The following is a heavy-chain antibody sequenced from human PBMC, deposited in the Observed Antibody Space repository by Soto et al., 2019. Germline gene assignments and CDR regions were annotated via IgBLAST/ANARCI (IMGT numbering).Heavy chain of an antibody. CDR2: VYYSGST. V-gene: IGHV4-59*08. CDR3: AGLRYFYSGYVYFEY. J-gene: IGHJ4*02. Sequence: SETLSLTCTVSGGSISGYYWSWVRQPPGKGLEWIGYVYYSGSTNYNPSLKSRVTISVDTSKNQFSLRLSSVTAADTAVYYCAGLRYFYSGYVYFEYWGQGTLVTVSS. D-gene: IGHD5-12*01. CDR1: GGSISGYY.